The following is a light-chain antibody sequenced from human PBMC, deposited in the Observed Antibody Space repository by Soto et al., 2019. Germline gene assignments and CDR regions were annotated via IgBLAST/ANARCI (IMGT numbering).Light chain of an antibody. V-gene: IGLV1-40*01. CDR2: GNN. J-gene: IGLJ2*01. Sequence: QSVLTQPPSVSGAPGQRVTISCTGSSSNIGAGYDVHWYQRLPGTAPKLLIYGNNNRPSGVPDRFSGSKSGTSASLAVTGLQAEDEADYYCQSYDSSRSLYVVFGGGTKLTVL. CDR1: SSNIGAGYD. CDR3: QSYDSSRSLYVV.